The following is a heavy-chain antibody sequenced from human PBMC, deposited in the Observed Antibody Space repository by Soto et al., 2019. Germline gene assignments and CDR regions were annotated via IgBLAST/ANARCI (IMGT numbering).Heavy chain of an antibody. CDR3: ERESGGATAILDYYYFYRDV. D-gene: IGHD1-26*01. V-gene: IGHV1-2*04. Sequence: QVQLVQSEAEVRKPGASVTVSCRSSGDSFNDYYIHWVRQARGQGFEWMGWINPNGGVTKYAQKFQGWVSMTRDTSIRTVYMQLSRLRSDDTAVYYCERESGGATAILDYYYFYRDVWRTGTTVTVSS. CDR2: INPNGGVT. CDR1: GDSFNDYY. J-gene: IGHJ6*03.